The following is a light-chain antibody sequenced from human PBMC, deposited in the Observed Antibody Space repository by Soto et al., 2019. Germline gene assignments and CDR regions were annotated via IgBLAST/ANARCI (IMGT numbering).Light chain of an antibody. CDR2: DVS. CDR1: SSDVGAYNY. CDR3: SSYTSSSTVV. Sequence: QSALTQPASVSGSPGQSITISCTGTSSDVGAYNYVSWYQQHPGKAPKLMIYDVSNRPSGVSNRFSGSKSGNTASLTISGLQAEDEADYYCSSYTSSSTVVFGGATKLTVL. V-gene: IGLV2-14*01. J-gene: IGLJ2*01.